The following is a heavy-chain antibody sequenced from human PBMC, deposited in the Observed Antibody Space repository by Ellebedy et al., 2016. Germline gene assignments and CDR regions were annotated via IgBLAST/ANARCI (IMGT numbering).Heavy chain of an antibody. CDR2: ISNSGSI. J-gene: IGHJ4*02. CDR1: GFTFSTYS. D-gene: IGHD3-10*01. CDR3: ARSIGPLDY. V-gene: IGHV3-48*01. Sequence: GESLKISCAVSGFTFSTYSMNWVRQAPGKGLEWVSYISNSGSIYYTDSVKGRFTISRDNAKNSLYLQMNSLRVEDTAVYYCARSIGPLDYWGQGTLVTVSS.